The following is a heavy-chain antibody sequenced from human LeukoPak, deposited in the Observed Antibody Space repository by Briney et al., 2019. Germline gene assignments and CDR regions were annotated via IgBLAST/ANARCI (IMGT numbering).Heavy chain of an antibody. Sequence: GGSLRLSCAASGFTFSNAWMNWVRQAPGKGLEWVGRIKSKTDGGTTDYAAPVKGRFTISRDDSKNTLYLQMNSLKTEDTAVYYCARADPRDKYYFDYWGQGTLVTVSS. CDR2: IKSKTDGGTT. CDR1: GFTFSNAW. J-gene: IGHJ4*02. V-gene: IGHV3-15*07. D-gene: IGHD3-10*01. CDR3: ARADPRDKYYFDY.